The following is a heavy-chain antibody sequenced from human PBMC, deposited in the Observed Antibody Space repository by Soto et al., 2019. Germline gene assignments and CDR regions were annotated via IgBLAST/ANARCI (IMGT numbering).Heavy chain of an antibody. CDR2: FYYTGST. J-gene: IGHJ4*02. CDR3: ARSMHYSDGSNYSPFDY. CDR1: GGSVSSGNYY. Sequence: QVQLQESGPGLVKPSETLSLTCTVSGGSVSSGNYYWSWIRQPPGKGLEWIGYFYYTGSTNYNPSLKSRVTISVGASKNQFSLRLSSLTAADTAVYYCARSMHYSDGSNYSPFDYWGQGTLVTVSS. V-gene: IGHV4-61*01. D-gene: IGHD3-22*01.